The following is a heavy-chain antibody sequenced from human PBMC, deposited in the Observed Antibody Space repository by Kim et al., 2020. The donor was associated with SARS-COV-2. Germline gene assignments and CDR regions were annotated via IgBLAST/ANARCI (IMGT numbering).Heavy chain of an antibody. CDR3: ARKLEYSSGWSYWFDP. D-gene: IGHD6-19*01. V-gene: IGHV1-69*01. J-gene: IGHJ5*02. Sequence: KCQGRVTITADESTGTAYMELSSLRSEDTAVYYCARKLEYSSGWSYWFDPWGQGTLVTVSS.